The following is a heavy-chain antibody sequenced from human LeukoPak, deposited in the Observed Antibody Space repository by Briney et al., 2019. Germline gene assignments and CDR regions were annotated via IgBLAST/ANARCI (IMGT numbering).Heavy chain of an antibody. CDR3: ARDRPYSSGQYWYFDL. V-gene: IGHV1-69*04. Sequence: ASVKVSCKASGGTFSSYAISWVRQAPGQGLEWMGRIIPILGIANYAQKFQGRVTITADKPTSTAYMELSSLRSEDTAVYYCARDRPYSSGQYWYFDLWGRGTLVTVSS. D-gene: IGHD6-19*01. CDR2: IIPILGIA. CDR1: GGTFSSYA. J-gene: IGHJ2*01.